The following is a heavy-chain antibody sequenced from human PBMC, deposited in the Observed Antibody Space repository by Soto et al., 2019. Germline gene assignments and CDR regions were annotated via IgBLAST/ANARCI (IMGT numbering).Heavy chain of an antibody. V-gene: IGHV1-69*01. J-gene: IGHJ6*02. CDR2: IIPIFGTA. CDR3: ARLPERHAGEWLQFMGARYYYYYYGMDV. D-gene: IGHD5-12*01. Sequence: QVQLVQSGAEVKKPGSSVKVSCKASGGTFSSYAISWVRQAPGQGLEWMGGIIPIFGTANYAQKFQGRVTITADESTSTAYMELSSLRSEDTAVYYCARLPERHAGEWLQFMGARYYYYYYGMDVWGQGTTVTVSS. CDR1: GGTFSSYA.